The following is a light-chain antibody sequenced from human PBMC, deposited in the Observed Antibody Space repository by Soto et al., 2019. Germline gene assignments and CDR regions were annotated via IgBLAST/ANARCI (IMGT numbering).Light chain of an antibody. CDR3: QQRYNWPPLT. V-gene: IGKV3-11*01. CDR1: QTVGSF. Sequence: EIVLTQSPATLSLSPGERATLSCRASQTVGSFLAWYQHKPGQAPRLLISITSKRANGIPARFSGSGSGTDFTLTICSLEPEDFAVYYWQQRYNWPPLTFGGGTKVEMK. CDR2: ITS. J-gene: IGKJ4*01.